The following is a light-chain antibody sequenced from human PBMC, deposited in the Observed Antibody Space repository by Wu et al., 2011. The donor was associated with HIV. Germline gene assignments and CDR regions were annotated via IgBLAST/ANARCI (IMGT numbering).Light chain of an antibody. CDR3: QQYVSSPT. CDR1: QSVRSSY. J-gene: IGKJ5*01. Sequence: RATLSCRASQSVRSSYLAWYQQKPGQAPRLLIYGASSRATGIPDRFSGSGSGTDFTLTITRLEPEDSAVYYCQQYVSSPTFGQGT. CDR2: GAS. V-gene: IGKV3-20*01.